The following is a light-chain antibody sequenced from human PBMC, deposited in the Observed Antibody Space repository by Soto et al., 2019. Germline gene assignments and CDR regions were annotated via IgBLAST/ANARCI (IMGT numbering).Light chain of an antibody. CDR3: SSYTSSSTYV. CDR1: SSDVGGYNY. J-gene: IGLJ1*01. V-gene: IGLV2-14*01. CDR2: DVS. Sequence: ALTHPASLSRSPGQTITISCTGTSSDVGGYNYVSWYQQHPGKAPKLMIYDVSNRPSGVSNRFSGFKSGNTASLTISGLQAEDEADYYCSSYTSSSTYVFGTGTKVTVL.